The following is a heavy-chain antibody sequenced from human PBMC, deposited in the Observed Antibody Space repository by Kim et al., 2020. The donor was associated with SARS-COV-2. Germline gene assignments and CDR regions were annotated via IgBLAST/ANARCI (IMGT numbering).Heavy chain of an antibody. D-gene: IGHD1-26*01. CDR3: AKVRYSGSYYQAFDY. Sequence: YADSVKGRFTISRDNAKNSLYLQMNSLRAEDTAFYYCAKVRYSGSYYQAFDYWGQGTLVTVSS. V-gene: IGHV3-9*01. J-gene: IGHJ4*02.